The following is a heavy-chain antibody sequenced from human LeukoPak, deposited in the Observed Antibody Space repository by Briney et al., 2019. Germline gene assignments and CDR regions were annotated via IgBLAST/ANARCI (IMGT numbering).Heavy chain of an antibody. V-gene: IGHV5-51*01. Sequence: GESLKISCKGSGYSFTSYWIGWVRQMPGKGLEWMGIVYPHNSESRYSPSFQGQVTISADKSITTAYLQWSSLKASDTAIYFCARARYSASGTQGFDYWGQGTLLTVSS. CDR2: VYPHNSES. D-gene: IGHD1-26*01. J-gene: IGHJ4*02. CDR3: ARARYSASGTQGFDY. CDR1: GYSFTSYW.